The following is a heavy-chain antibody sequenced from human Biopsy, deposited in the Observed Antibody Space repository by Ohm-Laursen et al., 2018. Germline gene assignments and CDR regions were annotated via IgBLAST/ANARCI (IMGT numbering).Heavy chain of an antibody. CDR3: ARDSGILNYGNFKYYHYYGMDV. D-gene: IGHD4-11*01. J-gene: IGHJ6*02. Sequence: SETLSLTCTVSGDSVTKYYWSWIRQPPGKGLEWIGHIYYSVVTNYNPSLQGRVSISVDTSRNQVSLTLSSVTAADTAVYYCARDSGILNYGNFKYYHYYGMDVWGQGTKVTVSS. CDR1: GDSVTKYY. CDR2: IYYSVVT. V-gene: IGHV4-59*02.